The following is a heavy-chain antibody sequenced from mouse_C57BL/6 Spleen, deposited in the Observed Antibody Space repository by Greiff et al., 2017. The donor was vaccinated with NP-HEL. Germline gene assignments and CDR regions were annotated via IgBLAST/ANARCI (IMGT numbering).Heavy chain of an antibody. Sequence: EVQLVESEGGLVQPGSSMKLSCTASGFTFSDYYMAWVRQVPEKGLEWVANINYDGSSTYYLDSLKSRFIISRDNAKNILYLQMSSLKSEDTATYYCARVYGNSYYFDYWGQGTTLTVSS. CDR3: ARVYGNSYYFDY. CDR2: INYDGSST. CDR1: GFTFSDYY. D-gene: IGHD2-1*01. V-gene: IGHV5-16*01. J-gene: IGHJ2*01.